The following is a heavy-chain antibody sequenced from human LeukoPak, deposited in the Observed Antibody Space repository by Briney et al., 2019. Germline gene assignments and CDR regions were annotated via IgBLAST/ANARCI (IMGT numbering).Heavy chain of an antibody. CDR3: ARGGPPGYYYDYYMDV. V-gene: IGHV4-59*01. CDR1: VVSMNGYY. J-gene: IGHJ6*03. Sequence: PSETLSLTCSVSVVSMNGYYWSWLRQTPGKGLEWIGYIYYSGSTNFNPSLKSRVTISVDTSKNQFSLKMSSVTAADTAVYFCARGGPPGYYYDYYMDVWGKGTTVTISS. CDR2: IYYSGST.